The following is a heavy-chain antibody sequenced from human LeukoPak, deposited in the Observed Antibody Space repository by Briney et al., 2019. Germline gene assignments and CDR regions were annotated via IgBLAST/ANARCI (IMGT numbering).Heavy chain of an antibody. CDR2: INHSGST. CDR1: GGSFSGYY. V-gene: IGHV4-34*01. CDR3: ARFGLGIAAHGPYYYGMDV. J-gene: IGHJ6*02. D-gene: IGHD6-13*01. Sequence: KPSETLSLTCAVYGGSFSGYYWSWIRQPPGKGLEWIGEINHSGSTNYNPSLKSRVTISVDTSKNQFSLKLSSVTAADTAVYYCARFGLGIAAHGPYYYGMDVWGQGTTVTVSS.